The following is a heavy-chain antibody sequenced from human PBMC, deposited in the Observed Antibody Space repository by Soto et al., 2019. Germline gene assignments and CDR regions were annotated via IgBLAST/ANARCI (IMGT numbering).Heavy chain of an antibody. D-gene: IGHD3-10*01. Sequence: QVQLQESGPGLVKPSQTLSLTCTVSGGSISTGSYYWSWIRQHPGKGLEWIGYIFYSGATQYNPSLRSRVALSRDTANNQCSLNVSTATAADTGVYYCARELESVGEWGQGTRVTVSS. V-gene: IGHV4-31*03. J-gene: IGHJ4*02. CDR3: ARELESVGE. CDR2: IFYSGAT. CDR1: GGSISTGSYY.